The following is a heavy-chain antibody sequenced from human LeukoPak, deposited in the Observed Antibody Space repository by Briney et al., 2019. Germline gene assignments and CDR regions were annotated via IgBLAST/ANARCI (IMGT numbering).Heavy chain of an antibody. CDR2: TYSRSKWNN. D-gene: IGHD5-24*01. Sequence: SQTLSLTCAISGDSVSSNRVTWNWIRQSPSRGLEWLGRTYSRSKWNNDYAISVKSRITINPDTSKNQFSLQLQSMTPVDTAVYYCARARDGTFDYWGQGTLVTVSS. V-gene: IGHV6-1*01. CDR3: ARARDGTFDY. CDR1: GDSVSSNRVT. J-gene: IGHJ4*02.